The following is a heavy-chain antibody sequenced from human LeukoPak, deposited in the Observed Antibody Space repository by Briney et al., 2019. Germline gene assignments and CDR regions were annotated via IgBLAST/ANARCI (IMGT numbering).Heavy chain of an antibody. Sequence: GGSLRLSCAASGFTFSDYYMSWVRQAPGKGLEWVSAISGSGGSTYYADSVKGRFTISRDNSKNTLYLQMNSLRAEDTAVYYCAALPVAATDDAFDIWGQGTMVTVSS. CDR1: GFTFSDYY. D-gene: IGHD2-15*01. CDR3: AALPVAATDDAFDI. CDR2: ISGSGGST. V-gene: IGHV3-23*01. J-gene: IGHJ3*02.